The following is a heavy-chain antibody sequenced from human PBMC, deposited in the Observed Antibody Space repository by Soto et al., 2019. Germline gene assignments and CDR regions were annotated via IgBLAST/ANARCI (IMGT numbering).Heavy chain of an antibody. CDR3: ARELPPDL. Sequence: PGGSLRLSCAASGFTVSSKYINWVRQAPGKGLEWVSIIWSAGLTYYADSLRGRFTISRDISKNILFLQMNNLRAEDSAIYYCARELPPDLWGQGTLVTVSS. CDR1: GFTVSSKY. J-gene: IGHJ5*02. D-gene: IGHD2-15*01. V-gene: IGHV3-53*01. CDR2: IWSAGLT.